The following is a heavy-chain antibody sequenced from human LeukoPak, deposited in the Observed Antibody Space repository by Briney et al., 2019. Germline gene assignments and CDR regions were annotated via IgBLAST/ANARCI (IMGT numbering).Heavy chain of an antibody. Sequence: GGSLRLSCAASGFTVRNNFINWVRQAPGKGLEWVAVIWYDGSNKYYADSVKGRFTISRDSSKNTLYLQMNSLRAEDTAVYYCARDEGPFDYWGQGALVTVSS. J-gene: IGHJ4*02. CDR1: GFTVRNNF. CDR2: IWYDGSNK. V-gene: IGHV3-33*08. CDR3: ARDEGPFDY.